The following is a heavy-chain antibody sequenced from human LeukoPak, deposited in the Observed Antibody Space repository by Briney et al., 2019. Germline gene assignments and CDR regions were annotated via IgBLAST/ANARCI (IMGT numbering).Heavy chain of an antibody. Sequence: GGSLRLSCAASGLTFSSYNMNWVRQAPGKGLEWVSYISSSSSTIYYADSVKGRLTIDRDNTKNSPYLIMNSLRAENTAVYYCARGVRDHVWGSYRPLDYWGQGTLVTVSS. CDR2: ISSSSSTI. CDR3: ARGVRDHVWGSYRPLDY. CDR1: GLTFSSYN. V-gene: IGHV3-48*01. D-gene: IGHD3-16*02. J-gene: IGHJ4*02.